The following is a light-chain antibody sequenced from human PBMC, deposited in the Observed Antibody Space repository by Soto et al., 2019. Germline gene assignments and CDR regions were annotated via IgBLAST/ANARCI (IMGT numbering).Light chain of an antibody. CDR3: QKYIGAPRT. CDR2: AAP. V-gene: IGKV1-27*01. CDR1: QGIANY. J-gene: IGKJ1*01. Sequence: DIQMAQTPSSLSTSVGDGVTITCRASQGIANYLAWYQHKPGKVPNLLIYAAPILQSGVPSRFSGGGSGTDFTLAISSLQPEEVATYYCQKYIGAPRTLGQGTKVDIK.